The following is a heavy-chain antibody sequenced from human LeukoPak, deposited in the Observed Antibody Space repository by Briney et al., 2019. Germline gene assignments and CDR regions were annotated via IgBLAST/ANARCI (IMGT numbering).Heavy chain of an antibody. Sequence: GGSLRLSCAASGFTFSSYSMNWVRQAPGKGLEWVSSISSSSSYIYYADSVKDRFTISRDNAKNSLYLQMNSLRAEDTAEYYCARARWLQSNWYFDLWGRGTLVKVSS. D-gene: IGHD5-24*01. CDR2: ISSSSSYI. J-gene: IGHJ2*01. CDR1: GFTFSSYS. V-gene: IGHV3-21*01. CDR3: ARARWLQSNWYFDL.